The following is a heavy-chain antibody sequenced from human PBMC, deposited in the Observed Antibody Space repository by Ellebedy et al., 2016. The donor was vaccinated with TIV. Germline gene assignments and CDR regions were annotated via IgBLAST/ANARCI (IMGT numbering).Heavy chain of an antibody. CDR2: IKQDESEI. J-gene: IGHJ4*02. CDR1: GFTFSNSW. CDR3: ARDQWRGRAYYFDY. Sequence: GGSLRLSCEASGFTFSNSWMTWVRQAPGKGLEWVANIKQDESEIYYVGSVKGRFSISRDNAKNSLSLQMNSLIPEDTAVYYCARDQWRGRAYYFDYWGQGTLLTVSS. D-gene: IGHD6-19*01. V-gene: IGHV3-7*01.